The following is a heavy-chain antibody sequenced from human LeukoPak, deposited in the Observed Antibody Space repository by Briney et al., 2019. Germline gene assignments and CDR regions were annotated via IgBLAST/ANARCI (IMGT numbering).Heavy chain of an antibody. CDR3: VRATSSLAFDI. V-gene: IGHV3-53*04. D-gene: IGHD6-6*01. CDR1: GFSVSSDY. Sequence: GGSLRLSCAASGFSVSSDYINWFRQAPGKGLEWVSVIYSGGSTYYADSVEGRFTISRHTSKSTVYLYMNNLRPEDTAVYYCVRATSSLAFDIWGQGTKVTVSS. J-gene: IGHJ3*02. CDR2: IYSGGST.